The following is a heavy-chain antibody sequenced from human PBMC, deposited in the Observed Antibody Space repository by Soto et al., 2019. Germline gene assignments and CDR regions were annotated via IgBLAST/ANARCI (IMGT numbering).Heavy chain of an antibody. D-gene: IGHD6-19*01. CDR1: GGSIGSYY. Sequence: SATLSLTCTVSGGSIGSYYWSWIGQPPGKGLEWIGYIYYSGSTNYNPSLKSRVTISVDTSKNQSSLKLSSVTAADTAVYYCARRIAVAGTIDYWGQGTLVTVSS. V-gene: IGHV4-59*01. CDR3: ARRIAVAGTIDY. CDR2: IYYSGST. J-gene: IGHJ4*02.